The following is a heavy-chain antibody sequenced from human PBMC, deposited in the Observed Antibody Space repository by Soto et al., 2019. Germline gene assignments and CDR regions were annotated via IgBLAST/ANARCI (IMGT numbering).Heavy chain of an antibody. V-gene: IGHV1-69*19. D-gene: IGHD3-10*01. CDR1: GGTFYTYA. CDR3: AREVQVHTPAFVY. J-gene: IGHJ4*02. CDR2: ISPMFGAA. Sequence: QVQLVQSGAEMKKPGSSVKVSCQSSGGTFYTYAMNWVRQAPGQGPEWMGDISPMFGAANYAPKFQGRVTITADESTGTSYMQLSSLTSKDTALYFCAREVQVHTPAFVYWGQGTLVTVSS.